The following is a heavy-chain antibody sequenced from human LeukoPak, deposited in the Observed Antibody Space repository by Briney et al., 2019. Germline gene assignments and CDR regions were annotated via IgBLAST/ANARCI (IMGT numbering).Heavy chain of an antibody. V-gene: IGHV1-3*01. CDR3: ARAYYYDSSGYYYVYAFDI. CDR1: GYTFTSYA. D-gene: IGHD3-22*01. CDR2: INAGNGNT. Sequence: ASVKVSCKASGYTFTSYAMHWVRQAPGQRLEWMGWINAGNGNTKYSQKFQGRVTITRDTSASTAHMELSSLRSEDTAVYYCARAYYYDSSGYYYVYAFDIWGQGTMVTVSS. J-gene: IGHJ3*02.